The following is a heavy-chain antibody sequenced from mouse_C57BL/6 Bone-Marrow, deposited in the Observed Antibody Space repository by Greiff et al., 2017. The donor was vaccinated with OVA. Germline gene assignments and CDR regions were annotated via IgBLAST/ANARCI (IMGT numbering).Heavy chain of an antibody. D-gene: IGHD1-1*01. CDR1: GFNIKDDY. J-gene: IGHJ2*01. CDR2: IDPENGDT. Sequence: VQLQQSGAELVRPGASFKLSCTASGFNIKDDYKHWVKQRPEQGLEWIGWIDPENGDTEYASKFQGKATITADTSSNTAYLQLSSLTSEDTAVYYCTSIYYYGSSYGGGSYWGQGTTLTVSS. CDR3: TSIYYYGSSYGGGSY. V-gene: IGHV14-4*01.